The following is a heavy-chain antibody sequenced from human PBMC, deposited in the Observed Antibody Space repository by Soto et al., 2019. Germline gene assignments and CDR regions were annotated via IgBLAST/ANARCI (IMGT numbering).Heavy chain of an antibody. J-gene: IGHJ3*02. Sequence: ASVKVSCKASGYTFTSYDINWVRQATGQGLEWMGWMNPNSGNTAYAQKFQGRVTMTRNTSISTAYMELSSLRSVDTAVYYCAIERSGWGAFDIWGQGTMVTVSS. D-gene: IGHD6-19*01. CDR2: MNPNSGNT. CDR3: AIERSGWGAFDI. V-gene: IGHV1-8*01. CDR1: GYTFTSYD.